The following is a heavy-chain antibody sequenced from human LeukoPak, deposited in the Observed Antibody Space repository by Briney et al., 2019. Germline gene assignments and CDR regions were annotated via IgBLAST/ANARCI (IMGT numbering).Heavy chain of an antibody. Sequence: SVKVSCKASGGTFSSYAISWVRQAPGQGLEWMGGIIPIFGTTNYAQRFQGRVTITADESTSTAYMELGSLRSEDTAVYYCARPQRSTVSYYYYGMDVWGKGTTVTVSS. V-gene: IGHV1-69*13. J-gene: IGHJ6*04. D-gene: IGHD4-11*01. CDR1: GGTFSSYA. CDR3: ARPQRSTVSYYYYGMDV. CDR2: IIPIFGTT.